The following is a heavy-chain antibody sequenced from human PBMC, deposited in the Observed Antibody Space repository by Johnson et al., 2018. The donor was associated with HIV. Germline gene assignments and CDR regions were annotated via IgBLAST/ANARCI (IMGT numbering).Heavy chain of an antibody. CDR1: GFGFSSYD. J-gene: IGHJ3*02. CDR2: ISYDGSNK. CDR3: AKLPVLYGDFDDAFNI. V-gene: IGHV3-30*18. D-gene: IGHD4-17*01. Sequence: QVLLVESGGGVVQPGRSLRLSCAASGFGFSSYDMHWVRQAPGKGLEWVAVISYDGSNKYYADSVKGRFTISRDNSKNTLYLQMNSLRAEDTAVYYCAKLPVLYGDFDDAFNIWGQGTMVTVSS.